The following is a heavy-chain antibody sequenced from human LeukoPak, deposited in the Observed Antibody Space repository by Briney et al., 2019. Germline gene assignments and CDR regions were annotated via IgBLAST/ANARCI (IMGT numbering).Heavy chain of an antibody. CDR1: GFTFSSYG. D-gene: IGHD6-13*01. CDR3: AKDLRGAAAGDLEDY. J-gene: IGHJ4*02. Sequence: GGSLRLSCAASGFTFSSYGMHWVRQAPGKGLEWVAVIWYDGSNKYYADSVKSRFTISRDNSKNTLYLQMNSLRAEDTAVYYCAKDLRGAAAGDLEDYWGQGTLVTVSS. CDR2: IWYDGSNK. V-gene: IGHV3-33*06.